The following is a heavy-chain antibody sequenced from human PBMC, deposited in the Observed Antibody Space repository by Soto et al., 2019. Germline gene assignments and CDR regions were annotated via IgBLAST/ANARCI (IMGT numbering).Heavy chain of an antibody. J-gene: IGHJ6*02. CDR3: ARELLTVTPKYYGMDV. CDR2: IWYDGSNK. CDR1: GFTFSSYG. D-gene: IGHD4-17*01. V-gene: IGHV3-33*01. Sequence: QVQLVESGGGVVQPGRSLRLSCAASGFTFSSYGMHWVRQAPGKGLEWVAVIWYDGSNKYYADSVKGRFTISRDNSKNTLYLQMNSLRAEDTAVYYCARELLTVTPKYYGMDVWGQGTTVTVSS.